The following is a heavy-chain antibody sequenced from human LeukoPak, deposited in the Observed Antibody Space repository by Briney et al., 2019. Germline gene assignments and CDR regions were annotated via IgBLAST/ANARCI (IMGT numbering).Heavy chain of an antibody. Sequence: PGGSLRLSCAASGFTFSRMSWVRQAPGKGLEWVAQIKPDGSDKYYVDSVKGRFTISRDNAKNSLNLQMNSLRAEDTAVYYCAKDFATAQSLWVIGGGYFFDYWGQGTLVTVSS. V-gene: IGHV3-7*01. CDR3: AKDFATAQSLWVIGGGYFFDY. J-gene: IGHJ4*02. CDR1: GFTFSR. CDR2: IKPDGSDK. D-gene: IGHD1-26*01.